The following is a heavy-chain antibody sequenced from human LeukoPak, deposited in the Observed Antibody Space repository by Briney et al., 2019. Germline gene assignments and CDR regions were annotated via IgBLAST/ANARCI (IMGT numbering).Heavy chain of an antibody. CDR2: ISWNSGSI. V-gene: IGHV3-9*01. CDR1: GFTFDVYA. Sequence: GGSLRLSCAASGFTFDVYAMHWVRQAPGKGLEWVSGISWNSGSIGYADSVKGRFTISRDNAKNSLYLQMNSLRAEDTAVYYCARGQQWLVQDEYYFDYWGQGTLVTVSS. CDR3: ARGQQWLVQDEYYFDY. J-gene: IGHJ4*02. D-gene: IGHD6-19*01.